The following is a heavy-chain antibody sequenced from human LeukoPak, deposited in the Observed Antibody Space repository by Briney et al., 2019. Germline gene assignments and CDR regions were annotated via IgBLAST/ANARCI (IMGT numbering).Heavy chain of an antibody. CDR2: IYYSGST. CDR1: GGSISSSSYY. J-gene: IGHJ3*02. Sequence: SETLSLTCTVSGGSISSSSYYWGWIRQPPGKGLEWIGSIYYSGSTYYNPSLKSRVTISVDTSKNQFSLKLSSVTAADTAVYCCARHYVEWMTTVNKGAFDIWGQGTMVTVSS. D-gene: IGHD4-17*01. V-gene: IGHV4-39*01. CDR3: ARHYVEWMTTVNKGAFDI.